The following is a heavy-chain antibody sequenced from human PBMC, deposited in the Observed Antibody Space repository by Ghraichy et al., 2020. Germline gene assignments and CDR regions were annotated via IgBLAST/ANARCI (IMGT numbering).Heavy chain of an antibody. D-gene: IGHD3-22*01. Sequence: GESLNISCAASGFTFSSYGMHWVRQAPGKGLEWVAVIWYDGSNKYYADSVKGRFTISRDNSKNTLYLQMNSLRAEDTAVYYCARDSSGYYYDSSGYYVPDYWGQGTLVTVSS. CDR2: IWYDGSNK. J-gene: IGHJ4*02. V-gene: IGHV3-33*01. CDR3: ARDSSGYYYDSSGYYVPDY. CDR1: GFTFSSYG.